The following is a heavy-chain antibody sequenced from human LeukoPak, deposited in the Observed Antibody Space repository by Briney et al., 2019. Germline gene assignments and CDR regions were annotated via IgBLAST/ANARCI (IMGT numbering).Heavy chain of an antibody. J-gene: IGHJ4*02. CDR2: ISSSRTYI. D-gene: IGHD5-12*01. Sequence: GGSLRLSCAASGFNFSTYSMNWVRQAPGKGLEWVSSISSSRTYIYYADSVKRRFTISRDNSKNTLYLQMNSLRTEDAAVYYCAKPVHFAYEPYDYWGQGTLVSVSS. CDR1: GFNFSTYS. V-gene: IGHV3-21*01. CDR3: AKPVHFAYEPYDY.